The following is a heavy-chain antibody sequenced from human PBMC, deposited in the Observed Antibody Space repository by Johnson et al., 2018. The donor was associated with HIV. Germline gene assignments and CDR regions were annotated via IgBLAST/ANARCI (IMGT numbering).Heavy chain of an antibody. CDR1: GFTFSSYG. D-gene: IGHD3-22*01. Sequence: QVLLVESGGGVVQPGRSLRLSCAASGFTFSSYGMHWVRQAPGKGLEWVAVIWYDGSNKYYADSLKGRFTISRDNSKNTMDLQMNSLRAEDTAVYYCAKEYYYDSSGFPDAFDIWGQGTMVTVSS. CDR3: AKEYYYDSSGFPDAFDI. CDR2: IWYDGSNK. J-gene: IGHJ3*02. V-gene: IGHV3-33*06.